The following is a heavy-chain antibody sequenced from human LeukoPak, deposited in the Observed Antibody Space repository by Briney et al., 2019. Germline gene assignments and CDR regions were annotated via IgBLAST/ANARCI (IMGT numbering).Heavy chain of an antibody. CDR3: ARVPIVVVPAAIPYYYMDV. J-gene: IGHJ6*03. D-gene: IGHD2-2*01. Sequence: ASVKVSCKVSGYTLTELSMHWVRQATGQGLEWMGWMNPNSGNTGYAQKFQGRVTITRNTSISTAYMELSSLRSEDTAVYYCARVPIVVVPAAIPYYYMDVWGKGTTVTVSS. V-gene: IGHV1-8*03. CDR2: MNPNSGNT. CDR1: GYTLTELS.